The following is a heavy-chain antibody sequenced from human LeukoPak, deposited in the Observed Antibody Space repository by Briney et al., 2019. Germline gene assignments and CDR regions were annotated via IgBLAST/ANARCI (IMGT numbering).Heavy chain of an antibody. CDR1: GFTFSSYA. D-gene: IGHD3-10*01. CDR2: ISSNGGST. CDR3: ARGGLLWFGELSGY. V-gene: IGHV3-64*01. J-gene: IGHJ4*02. Sequence: GRSLRLSCAASGFTFSSYAMHWVRQAPGKGLEYGSVISSNGGSTYYANSVKGRFTISRDNSKNTLYLQMGSLRAEDMAVYYCARGGLLWFGELSGYWGQGTLVTVSS.